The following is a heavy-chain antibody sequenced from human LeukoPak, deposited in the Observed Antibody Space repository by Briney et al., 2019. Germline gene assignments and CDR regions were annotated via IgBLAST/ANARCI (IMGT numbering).Heavy chain of an antibody. Sequence: SETLSLTCAVYGGSFSGYYWSWIRQPPGKGLEWIGEINHSGSTNYNPSLKSRVTISVDTSKNQFSLKLSSVTAADTAVYYCARTSVTKSAWGTFGNIWGQGTMVTVSS. V-gene: IGHV4-34*01. CDR2: INHSGST. CDR3: ARTSVTKSAWGTFGNI. CDR1: GGSFSGYY. J-gene: IGHJ3*02. D-gene: IGHD3-16*01.